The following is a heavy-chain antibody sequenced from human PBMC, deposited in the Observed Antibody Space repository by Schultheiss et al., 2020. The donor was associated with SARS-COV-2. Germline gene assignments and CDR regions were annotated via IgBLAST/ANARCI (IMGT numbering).Heavy chain of an antibody. Sequence: GGSLRLSCAASGFTVSSNYMSWVRQAPGKGLEWVSVIYSGGSTYYADSVKGRFTISRDNSKNTLYLQMNSLRAEDTAVYYCARDGDYYDSSGYYSGLDYWGQGSLVTVSS. D-gene: IGHD3-22*01. CDR2: IYSGGST. J-gene: IGHJ4*02. V-gene: IGHV3-66*01. CDR3: ARDGDYYDSSGYYSGLDY. CDR1: GFTVSSNY.